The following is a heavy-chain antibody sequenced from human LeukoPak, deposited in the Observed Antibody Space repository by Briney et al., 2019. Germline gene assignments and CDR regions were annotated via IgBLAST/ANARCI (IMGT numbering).Heavy chain of an antibody. D-gene: IGHD2-2*01. J-gene: IGHJ5*02. Sequence: GASVKVSCKVSGYTLTELSMHWVRQAPGKGLEWMGGFDPEDGETIYAQKFQGRVTMTEDTSTDTAYMELSSLRSEDTAVYYCARTVVPAVEIASTQYNWFDPWGQGTLVTVSS. V-gene: IGHV1-24*01. CDR3: ARTVVPAVEIASTQYNWFDP. CDR1: GYTLTELS. CDR2: FDPEDGET.